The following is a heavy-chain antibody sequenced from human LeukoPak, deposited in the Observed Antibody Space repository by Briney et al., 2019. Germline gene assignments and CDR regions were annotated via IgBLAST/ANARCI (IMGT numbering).Heavy chain of an antibody. J-gene: IGHJ4*02. Sequence: SETLSLTCAVYGGSFSGYYWSWIRQPPGKGLEWIGEINHSGSTNYNPSLKSRVTISVDTSKNQFSLKLSSVTAADTAVYYCARGRNHPLWGQGTLVTVSS. V-gene: IGHV4-34*01. CDR3: ARGRNHPL. CDR2: INHSGST. CDR1: GGSFSGYY.